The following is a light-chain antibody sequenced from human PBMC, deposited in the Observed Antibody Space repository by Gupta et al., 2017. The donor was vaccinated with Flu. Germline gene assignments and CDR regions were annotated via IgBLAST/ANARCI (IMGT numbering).Light chain of an antibody. V-gene: IGLV2-14*03. CDR2: DVS. J-gene: IGLJ1*01. CDR1: SDDVGGYNY. Sequence: QSALTQPASVSGSPGQSITISCTGTSDDVGGYNYVSWYQQHPGKAPKLMIYDVSNRPSGVSNRFSGSKSGNTASLTISGLRAEDEADYYCSSHTARSTLVFGTGTEVTVL. CDR3: SSHTARSTLV.